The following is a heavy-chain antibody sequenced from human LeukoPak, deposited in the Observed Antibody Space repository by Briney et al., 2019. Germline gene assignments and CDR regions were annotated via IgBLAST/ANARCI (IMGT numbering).Heavy chain of an antibody. D-gene: IGHD3-16*02. CDR3: AREDYDYVWGSYRYPFDY. J-gene: IGHJ4*02. CDR2: IIPILGIA. V-gene: IGHV1-69*04. CDR1: GGTFSSYA. Sequence: SVTVSSKASGGTFSSYAISWVRQAPGQGLEWMGRIIPILGIANYAQKFQGRVTITADKSTSTAYMELSSLRSEDTAVYYCAREDYDYVWGSYRYPFDYWGQGTLVTVSS.